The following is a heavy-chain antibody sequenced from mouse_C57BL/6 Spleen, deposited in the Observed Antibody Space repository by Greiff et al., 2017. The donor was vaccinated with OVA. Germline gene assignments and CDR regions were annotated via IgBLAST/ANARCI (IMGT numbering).Heavy chain of an antibody. J-gene: IGHJ1*03. CDR3: AITTASYWYFDV. D-gene: IGHD1-2*01. CDR2: IHPNSGST. Sequence: QVQLQQPGAELVKPGASVKLSCKASGYTFTSYWMHWVKQRPGQGLEWIGMIHPNSGSTNYNEKFKSKATLTVDKSSSTAYMQLSSLTSEDSAVYYCAITTASYWYFDVWGTGTTVTVSS. CDR1: GYTFTSYW. V-gene: IGHV1-64*01.